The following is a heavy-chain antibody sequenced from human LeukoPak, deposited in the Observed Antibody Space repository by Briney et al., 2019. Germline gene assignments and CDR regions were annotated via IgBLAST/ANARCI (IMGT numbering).Heavy chain of an antibody. J-gene: IGHJ6*04. CDR2: SIPIFGTA. CDR3: AVAQWLGPSYYYGMDV. Sequence: AVNVSCKASGGTFSSYAISWVRQAPGQGLEWMGGSIPIFGTANYAQKFQGRVTITADKSTSTAYMELSSLRSEDTAVYYCAVAQWLGPSYYYGMDVWGKGTTVTVSS. CDR1: GGTFSSYA. V-gene: IGHV1-69*06. D-gene: IGHD5-12*01.